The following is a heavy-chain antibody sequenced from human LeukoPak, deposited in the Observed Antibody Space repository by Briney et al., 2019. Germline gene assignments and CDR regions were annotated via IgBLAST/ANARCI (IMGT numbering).Heavy chain of an antibody. CDR3: ARVGYFYGSGSQTGGYLDY. CDR1: GYTFTGYY. CDR2: INPNGGGR. V-gene: IGHV1-2*02. Sequence: ASVKVSCKASGYTFTGYYLHWVRQAPGQGLEWMGWINPNGGGREYAQKFQGRVSMTRDRAISTAYMELSSLTFDDTAIYYCARVGYFYGSGSQTGGYLDYWGQGTLVTVSS. D-gene: IGHD3-10*01. J-gene: IGHJ4*02.